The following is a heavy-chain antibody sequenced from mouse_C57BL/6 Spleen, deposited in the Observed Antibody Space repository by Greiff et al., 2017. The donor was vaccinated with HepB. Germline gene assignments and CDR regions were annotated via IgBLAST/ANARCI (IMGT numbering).Heavy chain of an antibody. CDR1: GYTFTSYW. D-gene: IGHD1-1*01. Sequence: VQLQQPGAELVRPGSSVKLSCKASGYTFTSYWMDWVKQRPGQGLEWIGNIYPSDSETHYNQKFKDKATLTVDKSSSTAYMQLSSLTSEDSAVYYCARGTTVVAHYWYFDVWGTGTTVTVSS. J-gene: IGHJ1*03. CDR2: IYPSDSET. CDR3: ARGTTVVAHYWYFDV. V-gene: IGHV1-61*01.